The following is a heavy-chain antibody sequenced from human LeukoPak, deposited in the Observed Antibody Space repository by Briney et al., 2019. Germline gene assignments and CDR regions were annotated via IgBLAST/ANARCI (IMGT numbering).Heavy chain of an antibody. D-gene: IGHD2-2*01. Sequence: GASAKVSCKASGYTFTGYYMHWVRQAPGQGLEWMGWINPNSGGTNYAQKFQGRVTMTRDTSISTAYMELSRLRSDDTAVYYCARGGVVPAAIPMDWFDPWGQGTLVTVSS. V-gene: IGHV1-2*02. CDR3: ARGGVVPAAIPMDWFDP. J-gene: IGHJ5*02. CDR2: INPNSGGT. CDR1: GYTFTGYY.